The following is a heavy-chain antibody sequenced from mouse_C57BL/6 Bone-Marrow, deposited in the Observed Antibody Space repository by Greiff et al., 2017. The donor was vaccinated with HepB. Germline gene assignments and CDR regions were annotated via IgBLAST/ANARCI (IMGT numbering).Heavy chain of an antibody. CDR1: GYTFTSYN. V-gene: IGHV1-12*01. CDR2: IYPGNGDT. Sequence: QVQLQQSGAELVRPGASVKMSCKASGYTFTSYNIHWVKQTPRQGLEWIGAIYPGNGDTSYNQKFKGKATLTVDKSSSTAYMQLSSLTSEDSAVYFCARSGVLLFADWGQGTLVTVSA. D-gene: IGHD2-14*01. J-gene: IGHJ3*01. CDR3: ARSGVLLFAD.